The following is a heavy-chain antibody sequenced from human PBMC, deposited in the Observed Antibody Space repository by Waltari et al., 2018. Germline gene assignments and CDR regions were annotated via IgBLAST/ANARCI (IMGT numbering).Heavy chain of an antibody. D-gene: IGHD6-6*01. CDR3: ATHIAAQEYDNAYYGMDV. V-gene: IGHV3-48*03. CDR2: ISSRWSTI. Sequence: VQLVESGGGLVQPGGSLRLSCAASGFTFSSYEVHWVRKAPGKGLVWVSYISSRWSTIYYADYVNGRFTIARDNGKNTMYLEMNSLRVEVTAGYDSATHIAAQEYDNAYYGMDVWGQGTTVIVSS. J-gene: IGHJ6*02. CDR1: GFTFSSYE.